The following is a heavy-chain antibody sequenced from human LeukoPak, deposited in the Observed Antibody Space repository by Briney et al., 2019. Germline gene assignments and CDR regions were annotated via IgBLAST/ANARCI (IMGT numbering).Heavy chain of an antibody. V-gene: IGHV4-59*08. CDR2: IYYSGAT. J-gene: IGHJ4*02. Sequence: SETLSLTCTVSGGSISNYYWSWIRQPPGKGLEWIGHIYYSGATKYNPSLKSRITISVDTSKNQFSLMLSSVTAADTAVYYCARFGITVVRGGKYYFDYWGQGTLVTVSS. CDR1: GGSISNYY. CDR3: ARFGITVVRGGKYYFDY. D-gene: IGHD3-10*01.